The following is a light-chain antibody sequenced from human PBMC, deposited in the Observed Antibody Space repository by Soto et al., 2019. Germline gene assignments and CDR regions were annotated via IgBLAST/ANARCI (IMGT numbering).Light chain of an antibody. J-gene: IGLJ1*01. CDR2: DVS. Sequence: QSELTRPANVSGSPGQAVTITCTGTSSDVGSYNRVSWYQQPPGTAPKLMIYDVSNRPSGIPDRFSGSKSGNAASLTISGLQAEDEADYYCSSYTTSSTYVFGTGTKVTVL. V-gene: IGLV2-18*02. CDR3: SSYTTSSTYV. CDR1: SSDVGSYNR.